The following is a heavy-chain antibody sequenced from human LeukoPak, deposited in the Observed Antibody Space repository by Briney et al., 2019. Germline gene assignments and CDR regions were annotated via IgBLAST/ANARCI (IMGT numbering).Heavy chain of an antibody. CDR3: ARSPYYYGMDV. Sequence: GGSLRLSCAASGFTFSSYWMPWVRQAPGKGLVWVSHINSDGSSTSYADSVKGRFTISRDNAKNTVYLQMNSLRAEDTALYYCARSPYYYGMDVWGQGTTVTVSS. J-gene: IGHJ6*02. CDR2: INSDGSST. CDR1: GFTFSSYW. V-gene: IGHV3-74*01.